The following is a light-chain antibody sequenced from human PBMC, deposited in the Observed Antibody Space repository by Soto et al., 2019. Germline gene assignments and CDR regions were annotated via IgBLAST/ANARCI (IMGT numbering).Light chain of an antibody. CDR3: SLYAASNWV. J-gene: IGLJ1*01. Sequence: QSALTQPPSASGSPGQSVTISCTGTSSDVGGYNYVSWYQQHPGKAPKLMIYEVSKRPSGVPDRFSGSKYGNTASLTVSERQAEVEADYCCSLYAASNWVLVTGTKVTVL. CDR1: SSDVGGYNY. V-gene: IGLV2-8*01. CDR2: EVS.